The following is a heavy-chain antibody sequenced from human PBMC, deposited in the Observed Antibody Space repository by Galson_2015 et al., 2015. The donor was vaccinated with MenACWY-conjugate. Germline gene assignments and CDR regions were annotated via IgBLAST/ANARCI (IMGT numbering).Heavy chain of an antibody. J-gene: IGHJ4*02. CDR3: TRDRHPPSAPFDY. V-gene: IGHV1-2*02. CDR2: IDPKSGGA. Sequence: SVKVSCKASGYTFTTYYMHWVRQAPGQGLQWMGWIDPKSGGANYAQNFQVRVTMTRDTSISTAYMDLSSLRSDDTAVYYCTRDRHPPSAPFDYWGQGTLVTVSS. CDR1: GYTFTTYY. D-gene: IGHD2-2*01.